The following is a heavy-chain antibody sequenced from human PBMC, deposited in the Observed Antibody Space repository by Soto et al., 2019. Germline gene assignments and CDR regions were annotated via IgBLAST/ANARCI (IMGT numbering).Heavy chain of an antibody. D-gene: IGHD3-3*01. CDR2: IYYSGST. J-gene: IGHJ4*02. Sequence: QLQLQESGPGLVKPSETLSLTCTVSGGSISSSSYYWGWIRQPPGKGLEWIGSIYYSGSTYYNPSPKSPVTIPVDTSKNQFSLKLSSVTAADTAVYYCARHTPAISISDHWGQGTLVTVSS. V-gene: IGHV4-39*01. CDR3: ARHTPAISISDH. CDR1: GGSISSSSYY.